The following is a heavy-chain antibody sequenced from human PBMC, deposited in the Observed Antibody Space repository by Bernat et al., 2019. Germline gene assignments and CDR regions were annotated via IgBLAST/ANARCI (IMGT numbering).Heavy chain of an antibody. CDR1: GLTFRYFE. CDR3: ARDDSPNRGQKDAFDM. Sequence: EVQLVESGGGLVQPGGSLRLSWEGVGLTFRYFEMNWGRQGPGKGREWVSYISSSGSIIYYADFVKGRFTISRDNARNSLYLQINSLRVEDTGVYYCARDDSPNRGQKDAFDMWGRGTMVTVSS. V-gene: IGHV3-48*03. CDR2: ISSSGSII. D-gene: IGHD2-21*01. J-gene: IGHJ3*02.